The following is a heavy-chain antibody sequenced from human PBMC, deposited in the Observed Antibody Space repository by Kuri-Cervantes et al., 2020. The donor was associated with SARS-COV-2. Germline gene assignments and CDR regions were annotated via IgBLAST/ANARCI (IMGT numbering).Heavy chain of an antibody. CDR3: ARYGGSGRSLRGYFDY. Sequence: ASVKVSCKASGYTFTSYDINWVRQATGQGLEWMGWMNPNNGNTNYAQKLQGRVTMTTDTSTSTAYMELRSLRSEDTAVYYCARYGGSGRSLRGYFDYWGQGTLVTVYS. CDR1: GYTFTSYD. V-gene: IGHV1-18*01. CDR2: MNPNNGNT. J-gene: IGHJ4*02. D-gene: IGHD3-10*01.